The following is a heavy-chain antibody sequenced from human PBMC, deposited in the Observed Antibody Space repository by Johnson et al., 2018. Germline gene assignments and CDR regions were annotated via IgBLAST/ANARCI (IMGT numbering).Heavy chain of an antibody. CDR2: IKQDGTEK. D-gene: IGHD6-19*01. Sequence: VQLVESGGGLVQXGGSLRLSCAASGFTFSTYYMSWVRQAPGKGLEWVANIKQDGTEKYYVDSVKGRFTISRDNAKNSLYLQMNSLRAEDTAVYYCARDRRGLAMAGTVGAFDVWGQGTMVTVSS. CDR1: GFTFSTYY. CDR3: ARDRRGLAMAGTVGAFDV. V-gene: IGHV3-7*01. J-gene: IGHJ3*01.